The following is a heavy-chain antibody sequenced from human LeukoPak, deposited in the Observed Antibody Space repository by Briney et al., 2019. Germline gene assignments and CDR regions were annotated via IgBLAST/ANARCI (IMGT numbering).Heavy chain of an antibody. CDR2: ISYDGTNK. Sequence: PGGSLRLSCAASEFTFSSYAMYWVRQAPDQGLEWVALISYDGTNKYYADSVKGRFTISRDNSKNTLYLQMNSLRAEDTAVYYCAKVAEVGAAGYYYYMDVWGKGTTVTISS. CDR1: EFTFSSYA. J-gene: IGHJ6*03. D-gene: IGHD2-15*01. CDR3: AKVAEVGAAGYYYYMDV. V-gene: IGHV3-30*04.